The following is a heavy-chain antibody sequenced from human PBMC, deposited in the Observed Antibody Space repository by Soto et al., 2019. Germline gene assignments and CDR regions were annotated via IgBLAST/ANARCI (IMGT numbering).Heavy chain of an antibody. D-gene: IGHD2-21*01. CDR2: IYYTGTT. Sequence: LQLQAPGPGLVKPSQTRALSCPVSGGPIYRGDNYWGWFRQSPGKGLEGLGYIYYTGTTYYYPSLETRLTISLDATKSQFSLRLTSMTAADTAVYFCAAFSTFDLRGGDYEAFWGQGLQVTVSS. J-gene: IGHJ1*01. CDR1: GGPIYRGDNY. V-gene: IGHV4-30-4*01. CDR3: AAFSTFDLRGGDYEAF.